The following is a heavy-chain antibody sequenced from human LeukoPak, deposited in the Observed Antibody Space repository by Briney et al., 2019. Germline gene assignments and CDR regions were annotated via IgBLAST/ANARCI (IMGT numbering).Heavy chain of an antibody. D-gene: IGHD3-22*01. CDR2: IFYSGST. CDR3: ARGTYYSDSSGYSYYSYYYMDV. V-gene: IGHV4-39*07. Sequence: SETLSLTCTVSGGSISSSRDYWGWIRQPPGKGLEWIGNIFYSGSTYYSPSLKSRVTISLDTSKNQFSLKLTSVTAADTAVYFCARGTYYSDSSGYSYYSYYYMDVWGKGTTITISS. CDR1: GGSISSSRDY. J-gene: IGHJ6*03.